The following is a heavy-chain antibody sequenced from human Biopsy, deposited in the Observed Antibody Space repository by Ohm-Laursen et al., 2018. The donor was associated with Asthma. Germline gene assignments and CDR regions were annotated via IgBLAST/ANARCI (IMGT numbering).Heavy chain of an antibody. CDR2: ISYTGSA. Sequence: GTLSLTCTVSGGSMSSSSYYWGWIRQPPGKGLEWMGSISYTGSAYHNPSLKSRVTISVDTSKNHFSLKLVSLTAADTAVYYCARHWDWGSFFDYWGQGTPVTVSS. CDR1: GGSMSSSSYY. V-gene: IGHV4-39*01. D-gene: IGHD7-27*01. J-gene: IGHJ4*02. CDR3: ARHWDWGSFFDY.